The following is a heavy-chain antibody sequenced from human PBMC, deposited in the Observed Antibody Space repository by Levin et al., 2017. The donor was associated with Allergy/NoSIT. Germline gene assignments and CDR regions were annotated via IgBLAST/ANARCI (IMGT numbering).Heavy chain of an antibody. D-gene: IGHD3-10*01. V-gene: IGHV3-21*01. CDR1: GFTFSSYS. J-gene: IGHJ4*02. CDR2: ISSSSSYI. Sequence: GGSLRLSCAASGFTFSSYSMNWVRQAPGKGLEWVSSISSSSSYIYYADSVKGRFTISRDNAKNSLYLQMNSLRAEDTAVYYCARDHFYGSGSYEKWGQGTLVTVSS. CDR3: ARDHFYGSGSYEK.